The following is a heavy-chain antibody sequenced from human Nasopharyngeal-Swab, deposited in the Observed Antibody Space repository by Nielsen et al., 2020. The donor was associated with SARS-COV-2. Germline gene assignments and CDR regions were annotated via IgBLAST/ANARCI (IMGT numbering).Heavy chain of an antibody. CDR1: GFTFSSYN. V-gene: IGHV3-23*01. J-gene: IGHJ4*02. CDR3: ATLYYDSREVY. D-gene: IGHD3-22*01. Sequence: GGSLRLSCAASGFTFSSYNMNWVRQAPGKGLEWVSAISGSGGSTYYADSVKGRFTISRDNSKNTLYLQMNSLRAEDTAVYYCATLYYDSREVYWGQGTLVTVSS. CDR2: ISGSGGST.